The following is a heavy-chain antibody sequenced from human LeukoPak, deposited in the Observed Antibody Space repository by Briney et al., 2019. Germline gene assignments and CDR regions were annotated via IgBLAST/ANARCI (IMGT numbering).Heavy chain of an antibody. CDR3: ARDSYVVVSPPYYYYHGMDV. D-gene: IGHD2-2*01. CDR2: ISYDGSNK. CDR1: GFTFRSHV. J-gene: IGHJ6*02. V-gene: IGHV3-30*04. Sequence: GGSLRLSCAASGFTFRSHVMHWGRQAPGKGLEWVAFISYDGSNKNYVESVKGRFTISRDNPKNMLYLQMNSLRVEDTAVYYCARDSYVVVSPPYYYYHGMDVWGQGTTVTVSS.